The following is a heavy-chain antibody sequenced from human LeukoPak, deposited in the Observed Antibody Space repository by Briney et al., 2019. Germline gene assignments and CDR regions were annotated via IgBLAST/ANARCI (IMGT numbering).Heavy chain of an antibody. J-gene: IGHJ6*03. D-gene: IGHD3-10*01. CDR2: IYYSGST. V-gene: IGHV4-39*07. CDR3: ARSLMVRGVMYYYYYYMDV. Sequence: SETLSLTCTVSGGSISSSSYYWGWIRQPPGKGLEWIGSIYYSGSTYYNPSLKSRVTMSVDTSKNQFSLKLSSVTAADTAVYYCARSLMVRGVMYYYYYYMDVWGKGTTVTISS. CDR1: GGSISSSSYY.